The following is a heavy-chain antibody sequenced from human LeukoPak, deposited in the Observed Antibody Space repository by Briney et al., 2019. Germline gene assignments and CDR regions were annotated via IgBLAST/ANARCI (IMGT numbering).Heavy chain of an antibody. Sequence: PSETLSLTCTVSGGSISRRYWSWIRQPPGKGLEWIGYISNRGTPTYNPSLKSRVTISVDTSKNQFSLKLSSVTAADTAVYYCARDLGLGEYDYWGQGTLVTVSS. CDR1: GGSISRRY. CDR3: ARDLGLGEYDY. J-gene: IGHJ4*02. V-gene: IGHV4-59*11. D-gene: IGHD3-16*01. CDR2: ISNRGTP.